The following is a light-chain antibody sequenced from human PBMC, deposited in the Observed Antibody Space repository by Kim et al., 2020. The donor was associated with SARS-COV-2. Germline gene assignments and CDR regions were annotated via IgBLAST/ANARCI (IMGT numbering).Light chain of an antibody. J-gene: IGKJ4*01. Sequence: LSPGERATLSCRASQSVTRSYLAWYLQKPGQAPRLIIYGASSRATGIPDRFSGSGSGTDFTLTISRLEPEDFAVYYCQQYGSSPRTFGGGTKVEIK. V-gene: IGKV3-20*01. CDR3: QQYGSSPRT. CDR1: QSVTRSY. CDR2: GAS.